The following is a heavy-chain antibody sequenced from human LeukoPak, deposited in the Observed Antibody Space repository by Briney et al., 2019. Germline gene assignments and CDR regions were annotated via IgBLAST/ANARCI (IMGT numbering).Heavy chain of an antibody. CDR2: IIPILGIA. V-gene: IGHV1-69*04. Sequence: SVKVSCKASGGTFSSYAISWVRQAPGQGLEWMGRIIPILGIANYAQKFQGRVTITADKSTSTAYMELSSLRSEDTAVYYCARVSGFGPAASFDYWGQGTLVTVSS. CDR1: GGTFSSYA. D-gene: IGHD2-2*01. CDR3: ARVSGFGPAASFDY. J-gene: IGHJ4*02.